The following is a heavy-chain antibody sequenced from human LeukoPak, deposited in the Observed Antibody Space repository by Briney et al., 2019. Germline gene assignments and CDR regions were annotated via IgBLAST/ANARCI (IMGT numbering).Heavy chain of an antibody. CDR1: GFTFNIYG. Sequence: PGGSLRLSCAVSGFTFNIYGMHWVRQAPGKGLEWVTFIRYDGSNKYYADSVKGRFTISRDNSKNTLYLQMNSLRPEDTAVYYCAGGYYREFDYWGQGTLVTVSS. J-gene: IGHJ4*02. CDR3: AGGYYREFDY. V-gene: IGHV3-30*02. D-gene: IGHD3-10*01. CDR2: IRYDGSNK.